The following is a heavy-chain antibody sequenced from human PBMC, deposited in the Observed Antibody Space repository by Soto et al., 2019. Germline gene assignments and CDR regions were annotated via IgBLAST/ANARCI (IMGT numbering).Heavy chain of an antibody. CDR2: ISAYNGNT. Sequence: ASVKVSCKASGYTFTSYGISWVRQAPGQGLEWMGWISAYNGNTNYAQKLQGRVTMTTDTSTSTAYMELRSLRSDDTAVYYCARDLVPAAMEGYSWFDPWGQGTLVTVSS. V-gene: IGHV1-18*01. D-gene: IGHD2-2*01. CDR1: GYTFTSYG. J-gene: IGHJ5*02. CDR3: ARDLVPAAMEGYSWFDP.